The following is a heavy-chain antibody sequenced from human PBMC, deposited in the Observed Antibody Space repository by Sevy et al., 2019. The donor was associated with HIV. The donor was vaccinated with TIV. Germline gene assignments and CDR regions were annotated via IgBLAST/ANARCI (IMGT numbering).Heavy chain of an antibody. D-gene: IGHD3-22*01. CDR1: GFTFSSYA. Sequence: GGSLRLSCTASGFTFSSYAMYWVRQAPGKGLEWVAVISYDRNNKDYADSVKGRFTISRDNSKNTLYLQMNSLRAEDTAVYYCASHYYDSTGYCYPLDDWGQGTLVTVSS. CDR2: ISYDRNNK. CDR3: ASHYYDSTGYCYPLDD. J-gene: IGHJ4*02. V-gene: IGHV3-30*04.